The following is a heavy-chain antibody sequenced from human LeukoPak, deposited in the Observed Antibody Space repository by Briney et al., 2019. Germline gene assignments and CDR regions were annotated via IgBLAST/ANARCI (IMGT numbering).Heavy chain of an antibody. D-gene: IGHD4-17*01. CDR2: TYYRSKWYN. V-gene: IGHV6-1*01. Sequence: SQTLSLTCAISGDSVSSNSAAWNWIRQSPSRGLEWLGRTYYRSKWYNDYAVSVKSRITINPDTSKNQFSLQLNSVTPEDTAVYYCARDTSYGDSPYYYYYMDVWGKGTTVTVSS. J-gene: IGHJ6*03. CDR1: GDSVSSNSAA. CDR3: ARDTSYGDSPYYYYYMDV.